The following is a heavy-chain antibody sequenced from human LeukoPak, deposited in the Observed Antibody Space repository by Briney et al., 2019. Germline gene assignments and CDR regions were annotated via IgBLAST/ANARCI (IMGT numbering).Heavy chain of an antibody. V-gene: IGHV4-59*01. D-gene: IGHD6-19*01. Sequence: SETLSLTSTVSVGSISCYYWSWIRQPAGKGLEWIGYIYYSGSTNYNPSLKSRVTISVDTSKNQFSLKLSSVTAADTAVYYCARHTMYSSAWTRSYYVDYSGQGTLVTVSS. J-gene: IGHJ4*02. CDR3: ARHTMYSSAWTRSYYVDY. CDR2: IYYSGST. CDR1: VGSISCYY.